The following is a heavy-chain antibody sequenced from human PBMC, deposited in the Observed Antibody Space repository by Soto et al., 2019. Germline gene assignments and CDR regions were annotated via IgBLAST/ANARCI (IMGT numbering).Heavy chain of an antibody. CDR2: IRVFNGDT. CDR3: ARDRSSSDY. CDR1: GYIFNSYG. D-gene: IGHD6-6*01. J-gene: IGHJ4*02. Sequence: QVQLVQSGVEVKKPGASVKVSCQASGYIFNSYGISWVRQAPGQGLEWMGWIRVFNGDTNYAQKFQGRVTMTTDTSTSTVYMELRSLTSDATAVYYCARDRSSSDYWGQGTLVTVSS. V-gene: IGHV1-18*01.